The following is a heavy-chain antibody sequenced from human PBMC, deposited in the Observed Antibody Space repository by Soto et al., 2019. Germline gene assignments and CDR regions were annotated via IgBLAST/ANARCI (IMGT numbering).Heavy chain of an antibody. CDR2: ISSSSSYI. D-gene: IGHD3-22*01. CDR3: ARDSSLEYYYDSSGPLIDY. Sequence: PGGSLRLSCAASGFTFSSYSMNWVRQAPGKGLEWVSSISSSSSYIYYADSVKGRFTISRDNAKNSLYLQMNSLRAEDTAVYYCARDSSLEYYYDSSGPLIDYWGQGTLVTSP. J-gene: IGHJ4*02. CDR1: GFTFSSYS. V-gene: IGHV3-21*01.